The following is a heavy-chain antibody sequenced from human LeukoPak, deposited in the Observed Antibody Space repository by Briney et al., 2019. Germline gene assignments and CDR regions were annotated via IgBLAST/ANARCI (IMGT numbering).Heavy chain of an antibody. D-gene: IGHD2-21*02. CDR3: ARGLGVVTAQSEQPKPRYFDL. J-gene: IGHJ2*01. V-gene: IGHV1-18*01. CDR1: GYTFISYG. CDR2: IISYNGNK. Sequence: ASVKVSCKAPGYTFISYGISGVRQAPGQGLEWMGWIISYNGNKNYAQNLQGRVTMTTDTSTSTAYMELRSLSSDDTAVYYCARGLGVVTAQSEQPKPRYFDLWGRGTQVTVSS.